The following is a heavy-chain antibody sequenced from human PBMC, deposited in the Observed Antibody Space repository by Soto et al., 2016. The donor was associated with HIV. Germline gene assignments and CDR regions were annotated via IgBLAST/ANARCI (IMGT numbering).Heavy chain of an antibody. CDR1: GYTFTSYG. CDR3: ARLGLRYFDWLFIIGDYYGMDV. CDR2: ISAYNGNT. J-gene: IGHJ6*02. D-gene: IGHD3-9*01. Sequence: QVQLVQSGAEVKKPGASVKVSCKASGYTFTSYGISWVRQAPGQGLEWMGWISAYNGNTNYAQKLQGRVTMTTDTSTSTAYMELRSLRSDDTAVYYCARLGLRYFDWLFIIGDYYGMDVWGQGTTVTVSS. V-gene: IGHV1-18*01.